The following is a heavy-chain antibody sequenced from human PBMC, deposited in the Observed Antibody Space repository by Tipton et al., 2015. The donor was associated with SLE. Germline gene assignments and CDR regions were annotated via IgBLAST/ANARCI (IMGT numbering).Heavy chain of an antibody. J-gene: IGHJ4*02. Sequence: SLRLSCAASGFTVRTNYMNWVRQAPGRGLEWVSVMYSGGGTSYADSVKGRFTISRDESMNTVYLQMNSLRVEDTALYYCARDFPGRFYFESWGQGSLVTVSS. CDR2: MYSGGGT. CDR1: GFTVRTNY. CDR3: ARDFPGRFYFES. V-gene: IGHV3-66*02. D-gene: IGHD3-3*01.